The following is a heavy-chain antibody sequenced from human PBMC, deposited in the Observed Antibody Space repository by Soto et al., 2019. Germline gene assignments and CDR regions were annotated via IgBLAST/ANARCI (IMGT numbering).Heavy chain of an antibody. J-gene: IGHJ5*02. V-gene: IGHV4-4*02. D-gene: IGHD1-26*01. Sequence: QVQLQESGPGLVKPSGTLSLTCAVSGGSISTTNWWSWVRQPPGKGLEWIGEIYHTGSTNYNPSRKRRVTISVDKSKNQLSLKLSSVTAADTAVYYCTRDTYIPPTPWGQGTLVTVSS. CDR3: TRDTYIPPTP. CDR2: IYHTGST. CDR1: GGSISTTNW.